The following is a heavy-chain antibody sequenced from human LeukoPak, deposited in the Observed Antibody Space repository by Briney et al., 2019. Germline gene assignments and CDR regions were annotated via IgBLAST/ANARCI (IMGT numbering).Heavy chain of an antibody. CDR3: ARLDGDYFDY. Sequence: SETLSLTCTVSGGSISGYFWSWIRQPPGKGLEWIGYIYFTGSTNYNPSLKSRVTISVDKSKNQFSLKLSSVTAADTAVYYCARLDGDYFDYWGQGTLVTVSS. J-gene: IGHJ4*02. CDR2: IYFTGST. V-gene: IGHV4-59*12. D-gene: IGHD7-27*01. CDR1: GGSISGYF.